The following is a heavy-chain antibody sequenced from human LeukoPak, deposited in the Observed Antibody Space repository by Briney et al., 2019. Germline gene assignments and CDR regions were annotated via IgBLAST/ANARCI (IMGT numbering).Heavy chain of an antibody. D-gene: IGHD1-26*01. CDR2: INHSGST. J-gene: IGHJ6*03. CDR1: GGSFSGYY. Sequence: SETLSLTCAVYGGSFSGYYWSWIRQPPGKGLEWIGEINHSGSTNYNPSLKSRVTISVDASKNQFSLKLSSVTAADTAFYYCASQGHHGKIVGTTLSYFYMDVWGKGTTVTVSS. CDR3: ASQGHHGKIVGTTLSYFYMDV. V-gene: IGHV4-34*01.